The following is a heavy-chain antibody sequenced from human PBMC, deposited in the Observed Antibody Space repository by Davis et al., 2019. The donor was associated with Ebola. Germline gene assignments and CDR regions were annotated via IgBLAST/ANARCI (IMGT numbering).Heavy chain of an antibody. CDR1: GYSIRSGYY. CDR3: ARDRHDTSGYGF. CDR2: VFQSVTT. V-gene: IGHV4-38-2*02. J-gene: IGHJ4*02. D-gene: IGHD3-22*01. Sequence: SETLSLTCTVSGYSIRSGYYWGWIRQAPGKGLEWIGSVFQSVTTYYNPSLKSRVTISADTSKNQFFLKLSSVTAADTAIYYCARDRHDTSGYGFWSQGTLVTVSS.